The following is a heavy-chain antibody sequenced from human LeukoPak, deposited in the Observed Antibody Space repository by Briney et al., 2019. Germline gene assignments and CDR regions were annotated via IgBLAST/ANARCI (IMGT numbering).Heavy chain of an antibody. CDR3: ARDLWFGEGAFDI. V-gene: IGHV3-33*01. D-gene: IGHD3-10*01. CDR2: IWYDGSNK. J-gene: IGHJ3*02. CDR1: GFTFSSYG. Sequence: GGSLRLSCAASGFTFSSYGMHWVRQAPGKGLEWVAVIWYDGSNKYYADSVKGRFTISRDNAKNSLYLQMNSLRAEGTAVYYCARDLWFGEGAFDIWGQGTMVTVSS.